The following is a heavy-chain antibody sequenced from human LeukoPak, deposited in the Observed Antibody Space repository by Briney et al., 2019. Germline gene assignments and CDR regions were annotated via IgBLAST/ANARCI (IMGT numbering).Heavy chain of an antibody. Sequence: PSETLSLTCTVSGGSIISSDYHWGWVRHPPGKGLEWIGTISYSGNTDYNPSLRSRVTISVDTSNNQFSLRLGSVTAADTAVYHCARHCCSGPAKRVFDIWGQGTMVTVSS. J-gene: IGHJ3*02. D-gene: IGHD2-15*01. V-gene: IGHV4-39*01. CDR1: GGSIISSDYH. CDR3: ARHCCSGPAKRVFDI. CDR2: ISYSGNT.